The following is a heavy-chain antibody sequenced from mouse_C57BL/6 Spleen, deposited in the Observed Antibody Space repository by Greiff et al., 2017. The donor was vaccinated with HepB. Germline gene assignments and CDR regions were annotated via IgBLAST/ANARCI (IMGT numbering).Heavy chain of an antibody. Sequence: VQLQESGPGLVQPSQSLSITCTVSGFSLTSYGVHWVRQSPGKGLEWLGVIWSGGSTYYNAAFISRLSISKDNSKSQVFFKMNSLQADDTAIYYCARGESNYRAWFAYWGQGTLVTVSA. CDR1: GFSLTSYG. V-gene: IGHV2-2*01. J-gene: IGHJ3*01. CDR3: ARGESNYRAWFAY. CDR2: IWSGGST. D-gene: IGHD2-5*01.